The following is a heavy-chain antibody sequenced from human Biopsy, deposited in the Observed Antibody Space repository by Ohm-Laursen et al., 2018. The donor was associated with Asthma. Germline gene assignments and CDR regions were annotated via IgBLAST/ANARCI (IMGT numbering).Heavy chain of an antibody. Sequence: SLRLSCTASGFSFSSYAMSWVRQNTGQGLEWVSSISDRGVTTYYADSVKGRFTISRDNSKNTLFLQMNSLRVEDTAVYYCVKDFGVVIPPSGNWFGPWGQGTAVTVSP. D-gene: IGHD3-3*01. J-gene: IGHJ5*02. V-gene: IGHV3-23*01. CDR3: VKDFGVVIPPSGNWFGP. CDR1: GFSFSSYA. CDR2: ISDRGVTT.